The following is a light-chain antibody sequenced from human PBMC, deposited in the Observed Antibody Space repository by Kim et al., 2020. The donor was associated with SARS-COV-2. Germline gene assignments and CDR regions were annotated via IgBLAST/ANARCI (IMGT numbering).Light chain of an antibody. CDR1: IEHSSAA. V-gene: IGLV4-69*01. CDR2: LNSDGSH. Sequence: ASVKLTCNLSIEHSSAAIAWQQQQPEKGPRYLMKLNSDGSHSKGDGIPDRFSGSSSGAERYLTLSSLQSEDEADYYCQTWGTGIRVFGGGTQLTVL. J-gene: IGLJ3*02. CDR3: QTWGTGIRV.